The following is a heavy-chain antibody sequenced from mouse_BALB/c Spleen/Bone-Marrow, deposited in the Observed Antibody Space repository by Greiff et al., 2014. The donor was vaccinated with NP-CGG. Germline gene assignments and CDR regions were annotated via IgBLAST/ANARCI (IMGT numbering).Heavy chain of an antibody. CDR1: GYTFTSHY. V-gene: IGHV1S81*02. D-gene: IGHD1-2*01. J-gene: IGHJ2*01. Sequence: VKLVESGAELVKPGTSVKLSCKASGYTFTSHYIYWVKQRPGQGLKWIGEINPNNGGTNFNEKFKSKATLTVDKSSSTAYMQLSSLTSEDSAAYYCTRLSLLRGYFDYWGQGTTLTVSS. CDR2: INPNNGGT. CDR3: TRLSLLRGYFDY.